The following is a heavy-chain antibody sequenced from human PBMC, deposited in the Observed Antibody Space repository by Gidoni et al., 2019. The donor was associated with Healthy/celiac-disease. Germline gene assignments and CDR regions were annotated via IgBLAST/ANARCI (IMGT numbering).Heavy chain of an antibody. CDR2: IYYSGST. CDR1: GGSISSGGYY. J-gene: IGHJ1*01. V-gene: IGHV4-31*03. Sequence: QVQLQESGPGLVKPSQTLSLTCTVSGGSISSGGYYWSWIRQHPGKGLEWIGYIYYSGSTYYNPSLKSRVTISVDTSKNQFSLKLSSVTAADTAVYYCARDRRDGYRIEYFQHWGQGTLVTVSS. D-gene: IGHD5-12*01. CDR3: ARDRRDGYRIEYFQH.